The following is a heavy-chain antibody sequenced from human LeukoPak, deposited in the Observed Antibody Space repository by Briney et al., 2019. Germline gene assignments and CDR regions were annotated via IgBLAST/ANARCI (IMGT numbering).Heavy chain of an antibody. CDR3: ARDSRGATMVRGVNGNYYYYMDV. V-gene: IGHV4-38-2*02. CDR2: IYNSGST. J-gene: IGHJ6*03. CDR1: GSSINNDYY. Sequence: SETLSLTCSVSGSSINNDYYWGWIRQPPGKGLEWMASIYNSGSTFYNPSLKSRGTISVDRTKNQFSLKLSSVTAADTAVYYCARDSRGATMVRGVNGNYYYYMDVWGKGTTVTISS. D-gene: IGHD3-10*01.